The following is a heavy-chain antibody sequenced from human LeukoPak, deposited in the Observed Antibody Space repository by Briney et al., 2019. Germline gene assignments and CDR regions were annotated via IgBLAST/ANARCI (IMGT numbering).Heavy chain of an antibody. CDR3: ATASSGLFY. Sequence: KAGGSLRLSCAASGLTFSNAWMSWVRQAPGEGLERVGRIKRKTDGETTEYVAPVKGRFTISRDDSKNTLYLQMNSLKTEDTGVYYCATASSGLFYWGQGTLVTVSS. V-gene: IGHV3-15*01. CDR2: IKRKTDGETT. CDR1: GLTFSNAW. D-gene: IGHD3-16*01. J-gene: IGHJ4*02.